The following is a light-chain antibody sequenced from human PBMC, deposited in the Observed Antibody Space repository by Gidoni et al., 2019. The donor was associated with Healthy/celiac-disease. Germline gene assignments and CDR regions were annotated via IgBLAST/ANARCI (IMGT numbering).Light chain of an antibody. CDR2: GAS. J-gene: IGKJ4*01. CDR1: QSVSSN. CDR3: QQYNNWPPWLT. V-gene: IGKV3-15*01. Sequence: EIVITQSPATLSVSPGERATLSCRASQSVSSNLAWYQQKPGQAPRLLIYGASTRATGIPARFSGSGSGTEFTLTVSSLQSEDFAVYYCQQYNNWPPWLTFXGXTKVEIK.